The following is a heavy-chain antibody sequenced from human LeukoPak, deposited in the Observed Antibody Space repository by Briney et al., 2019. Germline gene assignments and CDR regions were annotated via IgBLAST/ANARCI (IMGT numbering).Heavy chain of an antibody. Sequence: ASVKVSCKASGYTFTGYYIHWVRQVPGQGLEWMGWINPSSGGTNYAQKFQGRVTMTRDTSISTAYMDLSRLTSDDTAVYYCARGGAQEYRSGWLVGNLDYWGQEPWSPSPQ. V-gene: IGHV1-2*02. CDR3: ARGGAQEYRSGWLVGNLDY. CDR1: GYTFTGYY. CDR2: INPSSGGT. J-gene: IGHJ4*01. D-gene: IGHD6-19*01.